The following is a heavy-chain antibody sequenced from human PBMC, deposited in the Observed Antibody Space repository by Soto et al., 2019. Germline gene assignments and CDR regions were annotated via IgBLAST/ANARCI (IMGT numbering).Heavy chain of an antibody. D-gene: IGHD3-9*01. CDR1: GGSFSGYY. Sequence: SETLSLTCAVYGGSFSGYYWSWIRQPPGKGLEWIGEINHSGSTNYNPSLKSRVTISVDTSKNQFSLKLSSVTAADTAVYYCARGTPDILTGRAYYYYMDVWGKGTTVTVSS. V-gene: IGHV4-34*01. CDR2: INHSGST. J-gene: IGHJ6*03. CDR3: ARGTPDILTGRAYYYYMDV.